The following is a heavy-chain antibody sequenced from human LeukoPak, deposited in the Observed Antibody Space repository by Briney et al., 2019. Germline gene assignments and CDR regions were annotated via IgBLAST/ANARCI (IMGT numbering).Heavy chain of an antibody. D-gene: IGHD2-15*01. CDR2: LSNSGNNT. V-gene: IGHV3-23*01. J-gene: IGHJ4*02. Sequence: GGSLRLSCAASQFTFSNYATNWVRQAPGKGLEWVSGLSNSGNNTYYVDSVRGRFTISRDNSKNTLYLQMNSLRAEDTAVYYCARERGKQYCSGGSCYAGYFDYWGQGTLVTVSS. CDR1: QFTFSNYA. CDR3: ARERGKQYCSGGSCYAGYFDY.